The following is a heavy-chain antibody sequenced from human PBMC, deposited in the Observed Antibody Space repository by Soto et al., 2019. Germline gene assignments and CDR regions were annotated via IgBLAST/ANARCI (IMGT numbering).Heavy chain of an antibody. D-gene: IGHD3-16*02. CDR2: ISSSSSTI. Sequence: GESLKISCAASGFTFSSYSMNWVRQAPGKGLEWVSYISSSSSTIYYADSVKGRFTISRDNAKNSLYLQMNSLRDEDTAVYYCARDYDDYVWGSYRKNSGVDYWGQGTLVTVSS. V-gene: IGHV3-48*02. J-gene: IGHJ4*02. CDR1: GFTFSSYS. CDR3: ARDYDDYVWGSYRKNSGVDY.